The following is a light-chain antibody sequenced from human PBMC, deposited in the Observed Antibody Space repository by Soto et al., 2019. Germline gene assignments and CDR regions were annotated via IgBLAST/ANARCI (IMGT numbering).Light chain of an antibody. J-gene: IGKJ4*01. CDR1: QTVGSN. V-gene: IGKV3-20*01. CDR2: DAS. Sequence: VMTQSPATLSVSPGARGTLSCRASQTVGSNLAWYQQKPDQAPRLLIYDASTRATGIPDRFSGSGSGTDFTLTISRLEPEDFAVYYCQQYGSSSLTFGGGTKVDIK. CDR3: QQYGSSSLT.